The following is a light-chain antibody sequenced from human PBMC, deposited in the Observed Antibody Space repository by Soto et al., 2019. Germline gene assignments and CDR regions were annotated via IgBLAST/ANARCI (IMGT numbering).Light chain of an antibody. CDR2: DAS. J-gene: IGKJ1*01. Sequence: DIQMAQSPSTLSGSVGDRVTITFRASQTISHWLAWYQQKPGKAPKLLIFDASSLENGVPSRFCGSGSGTEFTLTITGLQPDDFATYYCQQYNTYWTFGQGTKVDIK. CDR3: QQYNTYWT. V-gene: IGKV1-5*01. CDR1: QTISHW.